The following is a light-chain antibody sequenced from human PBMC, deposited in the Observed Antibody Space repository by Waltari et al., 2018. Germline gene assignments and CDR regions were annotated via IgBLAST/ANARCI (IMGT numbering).Light chain of an antibody. CDR1: QSVTTY. V-gene: IGKV3-11*01. Sequence: EIVLTQSPATLSLSPGARATLSCRASQSVTTYLAWYQQKPGQAPRLLIYDASNRATGIPARFSGSGSGTDFTLTISSLEPEDFVVYYCQQRSNWPFTFGGGTKVEIK. CDR3: QQRSNWPFT. J-gene: IGKJ4*01. CDR2: DAS.